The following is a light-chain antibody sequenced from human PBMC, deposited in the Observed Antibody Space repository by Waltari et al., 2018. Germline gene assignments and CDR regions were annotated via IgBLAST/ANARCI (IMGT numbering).Light chain of an antibody. J-gene: IGLJ3*02. Sequence: QSALTQPASMSASPGPSITLSCTATHNDVGTHNHFSGYQQHPGRAPKLPIFQGTKRPSEVSGRFSGAKSADTATLTISGLQPEDEADYYCCSYAGTWLFGGGTKVTVL. CDR1: HNDVGTHNH. CDR3: CSYAGTWL. V-gene: IGLV2-23*01. CDR2: QGT.